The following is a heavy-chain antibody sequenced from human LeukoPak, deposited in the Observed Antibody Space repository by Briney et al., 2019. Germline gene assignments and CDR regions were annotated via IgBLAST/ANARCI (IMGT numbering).Heavy chain of an antibody. D-gene: IGHD6-13*01. J-gene: IGHJ4*02. CDR1: GYTFTSYG. Sequence: ASVKVSCKASGYTFTSYGISWVRQAPGQGLEWMGGIIPIFGTANYAQKFQGRVTITADESTSTAYMELSSLRSEDTAVYYCARGGIAAAGSFDYWGQGTLVTVSS. CDR2: IIPIFGTA. CDR3: ARGGIAAAGSFDY. V-gene: IGHV1-69*13.